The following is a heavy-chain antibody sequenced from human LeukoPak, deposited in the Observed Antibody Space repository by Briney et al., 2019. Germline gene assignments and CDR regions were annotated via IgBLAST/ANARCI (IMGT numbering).Heavy chain of an antibody. CDR2: ISSSSNYI. CDR1: GFTFSTYN. J-gene: IGHJ3*02. D-gene: IGHD1-26*01. V-gene: IGHV3-21*01. Sequence: PGGSLRLSCAASGFTFSTYNMNWVRQAPGKGLEWVSSISSSSNYIYYADSVKGRFTISRDNAKNSLYLQMNSLRAEDTDVYYCARDVGASAPDAFDIWGQGTMVAVSS. CDR3: ARDVGASAPDAFDI.